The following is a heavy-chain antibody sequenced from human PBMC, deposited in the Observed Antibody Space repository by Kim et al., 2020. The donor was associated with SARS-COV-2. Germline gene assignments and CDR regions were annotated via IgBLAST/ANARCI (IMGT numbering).Heavy chain of an antibody. D-gene: IGHD5-18*01. J-gene: IGHJ4*02. Sequence: SETLSLTCTVSGGSISSYYWSWIRQPPGKGLEWIGYIYYSGSTNYNPSLKSRVTISVDTSKNQFSLKLSSVTAADTAVYYCARLTGKAVDTATIDYWGQGTLVTVSS. CDR3: ARLTGKAVDTATIDY. CDR2: IYYSGST. CDR1: GGSISSYY. V-gene: IGHV4-59*13.